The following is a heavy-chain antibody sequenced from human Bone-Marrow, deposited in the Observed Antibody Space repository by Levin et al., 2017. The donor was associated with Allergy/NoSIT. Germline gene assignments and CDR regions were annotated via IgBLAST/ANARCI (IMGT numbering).Heavy chain of an antibody. CDR1: GFTFSSYA. J-gene: IGHJ4*02. D-gene: IGHD3-22*01. Sequence: GGSLRLSCAASGFTFSSYAMSWVRQAPGKGLEWVSAISGSGGSTYYADSVKGRFTISRDNSKNTLYLQMNSLRAEDTAVYYCAKSPEDYYDSSGLDDYFDYWGQGTLVTVSS. CDR3: AKSPEDYYDSSGLDDYFDY. CDR2: ISGSGGST. V-gene: IGHV3-23*01.